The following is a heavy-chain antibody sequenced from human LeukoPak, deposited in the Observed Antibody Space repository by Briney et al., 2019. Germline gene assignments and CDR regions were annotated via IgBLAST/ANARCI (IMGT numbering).Heavy chain of an antibody. CDR1: GGSISSGGHS. D-gene: IGHD5-18*01. Sequence: SETLSLTCTVSGGSISSGGHSWSWIRQPPGKGLEWIGYIYHSGSGSTYYNPSLKSRVTISIDKSKNQFSLKLNSVTAADTAVYYCARDPRWDTAMVTGPDGWYFDLWGRGTLVTVSS. CDR3: ARDPRWDTAMVTGPDGWYFDL. V-gene: IGHV4-30-2*01. CDR2: IYHSGSGST. J-gene: IGHJ2*01.